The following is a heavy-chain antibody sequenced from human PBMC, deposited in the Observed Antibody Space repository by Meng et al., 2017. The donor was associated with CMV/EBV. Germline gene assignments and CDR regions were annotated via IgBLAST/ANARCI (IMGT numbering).Heavy chain of an antibody. CDR3: ATCMTTVSTSDF. Sequence: SCAASGFTFRSYYMNWVRQAPGKGLEWVSSISSSGSYISYADSVKGRFTISRDNAKNSLYLQMNSLRAEDTAVYYCATCMTTVSTSDFWGQGTLVTVSS. J-gene: IGHJ4*02. D-gene: IGHD4-11*01. CDR2: ISSSGSYI. V-gene: IGHV3-21*01. CDR1: GFTFRSYY.